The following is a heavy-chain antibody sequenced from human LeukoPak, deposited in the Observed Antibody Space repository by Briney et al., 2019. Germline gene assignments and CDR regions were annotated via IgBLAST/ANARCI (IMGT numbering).Heavy chain of an antibody. CDR3: ARGCEEYSAYDV. Sequence: SETLSLTCTVSGGSISSNDYYWDWIRQPPGMGLEWIGDVSYSGSTYCNPSLKSRVTISEDTSKNRFSLKLTSVTATDTAVYFCARGCEEYSAYDVWGQGILVTVSS. V-gene: IGHV4-39*07. CDR1: GGSISSNDYY. D-gene: IGHD5-12*01. CDR2: VSYSGST. J-gene: IGHJ4*02.